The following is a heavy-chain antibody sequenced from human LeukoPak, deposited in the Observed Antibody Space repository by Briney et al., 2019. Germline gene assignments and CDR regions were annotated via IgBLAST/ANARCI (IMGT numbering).Heavy chain of an antibody. D-gene: IGHD3-3*01. CDR3: QRQRMDRSITIFGVAMGCAFDI. Sequence: PSETLSLTCAVSGYSISSGYYWGWIRQPPGKGLEWIGSIYHSGSTYYNPSLKSRVTISVDTSKNQFSLKLSSVTAADTAVYYCQRQRMDRSITIFGVAMGCAFDIWGKGTTVTVSS. CDR2: IYHSGST. J-gene: IGHJ6*04. V-gene: IGHV4-38-2*01. CDR1: GYSISSGYY.